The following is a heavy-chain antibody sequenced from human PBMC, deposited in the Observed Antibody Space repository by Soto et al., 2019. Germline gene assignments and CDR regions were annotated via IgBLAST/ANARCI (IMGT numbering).Heavy chain of an antibody. CDR3: ARSPSRTTVSLDY. D-gene: IGHD4-17*01. J-gene: IGHJ4*02. V-gene: IGHV3-21*01. CDR1: GFTFSSYS. CDR2: ISSSSSYI. Sequence: VQLVESGGGLVKPGGSLRLSCAASGFTFSSYSMNWVRQAPGKGLEWVSSISSSSSYIYYADSVKGRFTISRDNAKNSLYLQMNSLRAEDTAVYYCARSPSRTTVSLDYWGQGTLVTVSS.